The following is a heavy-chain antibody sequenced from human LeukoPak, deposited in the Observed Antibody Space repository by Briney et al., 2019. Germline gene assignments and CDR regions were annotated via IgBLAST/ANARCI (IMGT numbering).Heavy chain of an antibody. Sequence: GGSLRLSCVASGFTFSNSWMHWVRQAPGKGLVWVSRVNSDGKTTTYADSVKGRFTISRDNAQNTLYLQMYSLSAEDTAVYYSARDYPPDWGQGTLVTVSA. V-gene: IGHV3-74*01. CDR2: VNSDGKTT. CDR3: ARDYPPD. CDR1: GFTFSNSW. J-gene: IGHJ4*02.